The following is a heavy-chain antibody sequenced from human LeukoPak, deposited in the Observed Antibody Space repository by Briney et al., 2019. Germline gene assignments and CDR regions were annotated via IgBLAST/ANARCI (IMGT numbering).Heavy chain of an antibody. CDR2: VSGTGGST. D-gene: IGHD5-24*01. CDR3: AKLGVATILNAFDI. V-gene: IGHV3-23*01. Sequence: GGSLRLSCAASGFTFSSYAMTWVRQAPGKGLEWVSAVSGTGGSTYYADSVKGRFTISRDNSKNTLYLQMNSLRAEDTAVYYCAKLGVATILNAFDIWGQGTMVTVSS. J-gene: IGHJ3*02. CDR1: GFTFSSYA.